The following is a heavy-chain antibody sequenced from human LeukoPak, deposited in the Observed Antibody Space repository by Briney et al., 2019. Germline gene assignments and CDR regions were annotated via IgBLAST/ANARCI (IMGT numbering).Heavy chain of an antibody. Sequence: SETLSLTCAVYGGPFSGYLWSWIRQPPGEGLEWIGEINHSGTTNYHPSLQSRVTISVDTSKNQFSLKLSSVTAADTAVYYCARHDNSYWFDPWGQGTLVTVSS. V-gene: IGHV4-34*01. CDR1: GGPFSGYL. D-gene: IGHD4-11*01. J-gene: IGHJ5*02. CDR3: ARHDNSYWFDP. CDR2: INHSGTT.